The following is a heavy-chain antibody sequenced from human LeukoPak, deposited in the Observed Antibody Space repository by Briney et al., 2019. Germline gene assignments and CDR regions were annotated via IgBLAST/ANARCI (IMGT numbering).Heavy chain of an antibody. Sequence: GGSLRLSCADSGVTFSSYAMSWVRQAPGKGLEWVSDISGSGGSTYYTVSVKARFTISRDNSKNTLYLQLNTLRAEDTAVYYCAKLALISAAAGVRQDAFDIWGEGTMVTVSS. J-gene: IGHJ3*02. CDR2: ISGSGGST. V-gene: IGHV3-23*01. CDR3: AKLALISAAAGVRQDAFDI. D-gene: IGHD6-13*01. CDR1: GVTFSSYA.